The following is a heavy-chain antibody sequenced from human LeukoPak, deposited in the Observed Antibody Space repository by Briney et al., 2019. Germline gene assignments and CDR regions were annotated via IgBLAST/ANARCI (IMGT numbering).Heavy chain of an antibody. V-gene: IGHV1-2*02. CDR1: GYTFTSYD. Sequence: ASVKVSCKASGYTFTSYDINWVRQATGQGLEWMGWINPNSGGTNYAQKFQGRVTMTRDTSISTAYMELSRLRSDDTAVYYCARGESYRGYFDYWGQGTLVTVSS. J-gene: IGHJ4*02. CDR2: INPNSGGT. D-gene: IGHD1-26*01. CDR3: ARGESYRGYFDY.